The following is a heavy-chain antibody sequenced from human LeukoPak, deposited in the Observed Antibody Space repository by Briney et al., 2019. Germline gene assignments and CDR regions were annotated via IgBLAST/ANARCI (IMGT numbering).Heavy chain of an antibody. CDR2: ISAYNGNT. Sequence: ASVKVSCKAPGYTFTGYYMHWVRQAPGQGLEWMGWISAYNGNTNYAQKLQGRVTMTTDTSTSTAYMELRSLRSDDTAVYYCAREEGTRFDYWGQGTLVTVSS. CDR1: GYTFTGYY. CDR3: AREEGTRFDY. D-gene: IGHD3-10*01. J-gene: IGHJ4*02. V-gene: IGHV1-18*04.